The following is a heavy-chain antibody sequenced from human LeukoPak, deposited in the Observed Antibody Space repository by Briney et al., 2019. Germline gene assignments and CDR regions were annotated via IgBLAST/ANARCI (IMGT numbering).Heavy chain of an antibody. J-gene: IGHJ4*02. CDR2: ISAYNGNT. Sequence: ASVKVSCKASGYTFTSYGISWVRQAPGQGLEWMGWISAYNGNTNYVQKLQGRVTMTTDTSTSTAYMELRSLRSDDTAVYCCARDWGGATDLDYWGQGTLVTVSS. V-gene: IGHV1-18*01. CDR3: ARDWGGATDLDY. CDR1: GYTFTSYG. D-gene: IGHD3-16*01.